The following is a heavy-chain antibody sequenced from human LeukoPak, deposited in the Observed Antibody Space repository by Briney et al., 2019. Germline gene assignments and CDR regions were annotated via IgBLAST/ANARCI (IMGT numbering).Heavy chain of an antibody. V-gene: IGHV1-8*01. Sequence: ASVKLSCKASGYTFTSYDINWVRQATGQGLELMGWMNPNSGNTGYAQKFRGRVTMTRNTSISTAYMELSSLRSEDTAVYYCARGRGTTGATLPGRAFAIWGQGTMVTVSS. CDR2: MNPNSGNT. D-gene: IGHD1-1*01. J-gene: IGHJ3*02. CDR1: GYTFTSYD. CDR3: ARGRGTTGATLPGRAFAI.